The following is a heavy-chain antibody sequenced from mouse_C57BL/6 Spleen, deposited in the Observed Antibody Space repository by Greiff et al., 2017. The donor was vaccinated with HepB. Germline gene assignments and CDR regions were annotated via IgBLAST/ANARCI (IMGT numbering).Heavy chain of an antibody. CDR3: ARSRVNRYFDY. J-gene: IGHJ2*01. CDR2: INPGSGGT. Sequence: VQLQESGAELVRPGTSVKVSCKASGYAFTNYLIEWVKQGPGQGLEWIGVINPGSGGTNYNEKFKGKATLTADKSSSTAYMQLSSLTSEDSAVYFCARSRVNRYFDYWGQGTTLTVSS. CDR1: GYAFTNYL. D-gene: IGHD2-2*01. V-gene: IGHV1-54*01.